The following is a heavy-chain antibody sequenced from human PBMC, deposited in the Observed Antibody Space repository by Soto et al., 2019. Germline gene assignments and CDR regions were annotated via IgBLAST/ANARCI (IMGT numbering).Heavy chain of an antibody. D-gene: IGHD1-26*01. CDR2: VRGGGTST. Sequence: EVQLVESGGDFVQPGGSLRLSCAGYGVSFGGYAMSWVRQAPGKGLEGISGVRGGGTSTYYAGSVKGRFTISRDSSVVYLQMNSLRADDTAVYYCAKWGGYYAYYSEMDVWGRGTTVTVSS. V-gene: IGHV3-23*04. J-gene: IGHJ6*02. CDR3: AKWGGYYAYYSEMDV. CDR1: GVSFGGYA.